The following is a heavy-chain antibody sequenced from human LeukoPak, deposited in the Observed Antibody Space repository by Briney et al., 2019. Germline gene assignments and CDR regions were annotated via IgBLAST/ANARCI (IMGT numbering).Heavy chain of an antibody. CDR1: GFTFSNYW. J-gene: IGHJ3*01. CDR2: TKEDASEK. Sequence: GGSLRLSCAASGFTFSNYWMTWVRQAPGKGLEWVANTKEDASEKYYVDSVRGRFTTSRDNAKNSLCLQMNSLRAEDTAVYYCARLHSGRYYGDAFDVWGQGTMVTVSS. V-gene: IGHV3-7*03. D-gene: IGHD1-26*01. CDR3: ARLHSGRYYGDAFDV.